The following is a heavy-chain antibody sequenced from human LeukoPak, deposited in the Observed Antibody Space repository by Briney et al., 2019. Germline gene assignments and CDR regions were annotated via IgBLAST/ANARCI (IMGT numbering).Heavy chain of an antibody. Sequence: GGSLRLSCAASGFTFSSYGMSWVRQAPGKGPEWVSAISGSGGSTYYADSVKGRFTISRDNSKNTLYLQMNSLRAEDTAVYYCANPSPGRNKAAAAGMHFTPFDYWGQGTLVTVSS. D-gene: IGHD6-13*01. CDR1: GFTFSSYG. V-gene: IGHV3-23*01. J-gene: IGHJ4*02. CDR2: ISGSGGST. CDR3: ANPSPGRNKAAAAGMHFTPFDY.